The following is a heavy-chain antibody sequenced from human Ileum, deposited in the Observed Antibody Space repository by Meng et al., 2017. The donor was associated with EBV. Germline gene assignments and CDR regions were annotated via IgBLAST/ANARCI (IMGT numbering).Heavy chain of an antibody. J-gene: IGHJ4*02. D-gene: IGHD3-22*01. Sequence: QVQLPGSGPGLVTPSETLSLTCAVSGGSISRSDWWSWVRQPPGKGLEWIGETSHSGSTNYSPSLKSRVTISLDKSKNQLSLKLNSVTAADTAVYYCASSDYYRSDYWGQGTLVTVSS. V-gene: IGHV4-4*02. CDR1: GGSISRSDW. CDR2: TSHSGST. CDR3: ASSDYYRSDY.